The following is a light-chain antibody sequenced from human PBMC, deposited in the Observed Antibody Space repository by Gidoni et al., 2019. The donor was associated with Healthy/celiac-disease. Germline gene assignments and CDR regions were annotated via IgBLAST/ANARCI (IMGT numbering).Light chain of an antibody. Sequence: EIVMTQSPATLSVYPGERATLSCRASQSVSSNLAWYQQKPGQAPRLLIDGASTRATGIPARFSGSGSGTEFTLTISSLQYEDFAVYYCQQYNNWPPLTFXGXTKVEIK. CDR2: GAS. V-gene: IGKV3-15*01. CDR3: QQYNNWPPLT. J-gene: IGKJ4*01. CDR1: QSVSSN.